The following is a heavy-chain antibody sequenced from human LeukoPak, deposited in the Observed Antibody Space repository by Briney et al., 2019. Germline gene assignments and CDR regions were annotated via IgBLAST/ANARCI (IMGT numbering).Heavy chain of an antibody. D-gene: IGHD3-22*01. CDR3: ARERDSSGYILAY. V-gene: IGHV3-53*01. CDR1: GFSVSSKY. J-gene: IGHJ4*02. Sequence: GGSLRLSCAASGFSVSSKYMTWVRQAPGKGLEWVSVIYAGGTTYYTDSVKGRFTVSRDNSKNTIYLQMNGLRAEDTAVYFCARERDSSGYILAYWGQGTLVTVSS. CDR2: IYAGGTT.